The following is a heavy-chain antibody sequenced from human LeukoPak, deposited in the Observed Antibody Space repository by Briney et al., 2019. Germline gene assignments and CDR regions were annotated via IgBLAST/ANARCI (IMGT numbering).Heavy chain of an antibody. CDR1: GGSISSSSYY. Sequence: SETLSLTCTVSGGSISSSSYYWGWIRQPPGKGLEYIGSTHYSGSTYYNLSLKSRVTISVDTSKNQFSLKLRSVTAADTAVYYCARHERSGYDSRGLFDYWGQGTLVTVSS. D-gene: IGHD5-12*01. CDR2: THYSGST. J-gene: IGHJ4*02. V-gene: IGHV4-39*01. CDR3: ARHERSGYDSRGLFDY.